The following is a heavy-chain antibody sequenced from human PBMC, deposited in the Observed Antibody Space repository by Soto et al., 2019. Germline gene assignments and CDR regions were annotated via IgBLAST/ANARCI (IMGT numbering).Heavy chain of an antibody. CDR3: ARGVLH. J-gene: IGHJ4*01. CDR1: GGSISSGGYY. CDR2: ISYSGST. Sequence: QVQLQESGPGLVQPSQTLSLTCTVSGGSISSGGYYWSWIRQHPGTGLGWIGHISYSGSTYYNTSLKSRVTISVDTSRHQFSLIVNSVTVADTAVYYCARGVLHWGQGTLVTVSS. V-gene: IGHV4-31*03.